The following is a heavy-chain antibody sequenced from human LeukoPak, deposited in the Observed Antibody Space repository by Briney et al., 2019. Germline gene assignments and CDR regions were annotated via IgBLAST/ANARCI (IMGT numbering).Heavy chain of an antibody. CDR2: INHSGST. CDR3: AREGSTPL. V-gene: IGHV4-34*01. D-gene: IGHD2-2*01. J-gene: IGHJ4*02. CDR1: GGSFSGYY. Sequence: SETLSLTCAIYGGSFSGYYWSGIRQPPGKGLEWIGEINHSGSTNYNPSLKSRVTISVDTSKNQFSLKLSFVTAADTAVYYCAREGSTPLWGQGTLVTVSS.